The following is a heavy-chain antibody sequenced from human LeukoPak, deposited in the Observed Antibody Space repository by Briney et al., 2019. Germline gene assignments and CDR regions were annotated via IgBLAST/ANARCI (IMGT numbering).Heavy chain of an antibody. D-gene: IGHD5-18*01. CDR1: GYTFTSFG. CDR2: ISAYNGNT. CDR3: TRDLGVDTSMIFFDY. Sequence: GASVKVSCKASGYTFTSFGISWVRQAPGQGLEWMGWISAYNGNTNYVQRFQGRVTMTTDTSTSTAYTELRSLRSDDTAMFYCTRDLGVDTSMIFFDYWGQGTLVTVSS. J-gene: IGHJ4*02. V-gene: IGHV1-18*01.